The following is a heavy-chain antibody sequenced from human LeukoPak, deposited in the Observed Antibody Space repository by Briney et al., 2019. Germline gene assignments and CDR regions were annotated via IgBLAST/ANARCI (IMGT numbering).Heavy chain of an antibody. CDR3: ARWSPRPGWFDT. CDR1: GDSISSYY. V-gene: IGHV4-59*01. CDR2: IYYSGST. Sequence: PSETLSLTCTVSGDSISSYYWSWIRQPPGKGLEWIGYIYYSGSTYYNPSLKSRVTISVDTSKNQFSLKLGSVTAADTAVYYCARWSPRPGWFDTWGQGTLVTVSS. J-gene: IGHJ5*02.